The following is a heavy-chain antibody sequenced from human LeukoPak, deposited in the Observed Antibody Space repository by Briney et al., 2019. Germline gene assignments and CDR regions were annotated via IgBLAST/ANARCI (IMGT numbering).Heavy chain of an antibody. D-gene: IGHD3-3*01. J-gene: IGHJ6*02. CDR2: IYYSGST. V-gene: IGHV4-31*03. Sequence: PSQTLSLTCTVSGGSISSGGYYWSWIRQHPGKGLEWIGYIYYSGSTYYNPSLKSRVTISVDTSKNQFSLKLSSVTAADTAVYYCAKGGYDFWSGYFGYYYYYGMDVWGQGTTVTVSS. CDR3: AKGGYDFWSGYFGYYYYYGMDV. CDR1: GGSISSGGYY.